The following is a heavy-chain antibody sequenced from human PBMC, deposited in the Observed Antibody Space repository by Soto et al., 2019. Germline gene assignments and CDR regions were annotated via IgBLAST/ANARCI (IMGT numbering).Heavy chain of an antibody. Sequence: QVQLVQSGAEVKKPGASVKVSCKASGYTFTSYDINWVRQATGQGLEWMGWMNPNSGNTGYAQKFQGRVTMTRNTSIATAYIELSTRRPEDTAVYYCAISGSGWYHYWGQGTLVSVSS. V-gene: IGHV1-8*01. CDR3: AISGSGWYHY. J-gene: IGHJ4*02. CDR1: GYTFTSYD. D-gene: IGHD6-19*01. CDR2: MNPNSGNT.